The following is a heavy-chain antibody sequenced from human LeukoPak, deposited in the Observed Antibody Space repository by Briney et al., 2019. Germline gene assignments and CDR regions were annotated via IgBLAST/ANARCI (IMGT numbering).Heavy chain of an antibody. J-gene: IGHJ6*02. Sequence: PGGFLRLSCAASGFTFSDYYMSWIRQAPGKGLEWVSYISSSGSTIYYADSVKGRFTISRDNAKNSLYLQMNSLRAEDTAVYYCARDPRNYDFWSGYSGYGMDVWGQGTTVTVS. CDR3: ARDPRNYDFWSGYSGYGMDV. CDR1: GFTFSDYY. V-gene: IGHV3-11*01. D-gene: IGHD3-3*01. CDR2: ISSSGSTI.